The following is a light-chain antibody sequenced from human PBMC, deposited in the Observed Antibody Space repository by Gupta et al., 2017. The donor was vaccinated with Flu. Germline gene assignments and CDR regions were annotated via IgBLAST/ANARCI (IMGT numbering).Light chain of an antibody. J-gene: IGKJ1*01. CDR2: YAS. Sequence: EIVLTQSPDFQSVTPKEKVTITCRASQNIGGALHWYQQKPDQSPKLLIKYASQYVSGVPSRFSGSGSGTDFTLTINSLEAEDAATYYCQQRSDLPWTFGQGTKVEIK. V-gene: IGKV6-21*01. CDR1: QNIGGA. CDR3: QQRSDLPWT.